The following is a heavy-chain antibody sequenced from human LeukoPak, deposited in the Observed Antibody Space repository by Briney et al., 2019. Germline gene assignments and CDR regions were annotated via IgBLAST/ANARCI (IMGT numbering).Heavy chain of an antibody. D-gene: IGHD4-23*01. CDR3: ARGYGGNGYYYYYMDV. Sequence: GGSLRLSCAASGFTFSSYSMNWVRQAPGKGLEWVSSISSSSSYIYYADSVKGRFTISRDNAKNSLYLQMNSLRAEDTAVYYCARGYGGNGYYYYYMDVWGKGTTVTISS. V-gene: IGHV3-21*01. CDR2: ISSSSSYI. J-gene: IGHJ6*03. CDR1: GFTFSSYS.